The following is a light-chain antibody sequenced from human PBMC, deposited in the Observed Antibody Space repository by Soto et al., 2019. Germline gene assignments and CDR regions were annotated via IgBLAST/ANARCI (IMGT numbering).Light chain of an antibody. V-gene: IGLV2-14*03. Sequence: QSALTQPASVSGSPGQSITISCTGTSSDVGGYNYVSWYQQHPGKAPKLIIYDVSNRPSGVSNRFSGSKSGNTASLTISGLQAEDEADYYGSSYRGSSTLVVVGGGTKLTVL. CDR1: SSDVGGYNY. CDR3: SSYRGSSTLVV. J-gene: IGLJ2*01. CDR2: DVS.